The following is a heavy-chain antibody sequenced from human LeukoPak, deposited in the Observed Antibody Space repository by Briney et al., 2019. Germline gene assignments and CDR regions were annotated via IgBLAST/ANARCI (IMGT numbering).Heavy chain of an antibody. J-gene: IGHJ6*03. CDR3: AREKDGCSGGSCYPYYYYYMDV. V-gene: IGHV3-23*01. Sequence: GGSLRLSCAAAGFTFSTYGMTWVRQAPGKGLEWVSAIGGSGVSTYYADSVKGRFTISRDNAKNSLYLQMNSLRAEDTAVYYCAREKDGCSGGSCYPYYYYYMDVWGKGTTVTVSS. CDR2: IGGSGVST. CDR1: GFTFSTYG. D-gene: IGHD2-15*01.